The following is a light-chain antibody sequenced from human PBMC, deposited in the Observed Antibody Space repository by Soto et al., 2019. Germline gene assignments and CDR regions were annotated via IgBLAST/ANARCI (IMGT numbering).Light chain of an antibody. CDR1: QDIKSY. CDR2: AAS. V-gene: IGKV1-16*02. CDR3: QQSHSYPLS. Sequence: DIQMTQSPSSLSASVGDPLTITCRASQDIKSYLAWFQQKPGQAPKSLIFAASSLQSGAPSKFIGSGSGTDFTLTISSLQAEDVATYFCQQSHSYPLSFGGETKVNI. J-gene: IGKJ4*01.